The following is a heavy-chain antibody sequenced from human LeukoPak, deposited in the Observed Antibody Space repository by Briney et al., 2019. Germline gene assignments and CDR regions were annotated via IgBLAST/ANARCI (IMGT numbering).Heavy chain of an antibody. CDR1: GYSFTNYW. CDR2: ISPGDSDT. J-gene: IGHJ3*02. D-gene: IGHD2/OR15-2a*01. CDR3: ARLASMNSFDI. Sequence: GESLKISCKGSGYSFTNYWIGWVRQMPGKGLEWMGIISPGDSDTTYSPSFQGQVTISADKSITTAYLQWSSLKASDTAMYYCARLASMNSFDIWGQGTMVTVPS. V-gene: IGHV5-51*01.